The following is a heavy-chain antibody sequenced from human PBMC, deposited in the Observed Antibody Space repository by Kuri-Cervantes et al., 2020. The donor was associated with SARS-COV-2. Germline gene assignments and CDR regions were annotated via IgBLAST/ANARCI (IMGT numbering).Heavy chain of an antibody. CDR2: NYYSGCT. D-gene: IGHD2-2*01. Sequence: SETLSLTCNVSGGPISSYYWSWIRQPPGKGLEWIGYNYYSGCTNYNPSLKSRVTISVDTSKNQLSLKLSSVTAADTAVYYCARGGSLVIPAANHWFDPWGQGTLVTVSS. CDR1: GGPISSYY. J-gene: IGHJ5*02. V-gene: IGHV4-59*01. CDR3: ARGGSLVIPAANHWFDP.